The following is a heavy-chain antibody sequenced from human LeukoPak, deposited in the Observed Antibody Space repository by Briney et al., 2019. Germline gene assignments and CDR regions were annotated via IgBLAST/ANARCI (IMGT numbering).Heavy chain of an antibody. CDR2: IIPMLGIS. V-gene: IGHV1-69*04. Sequence: ASVKVSCKASGGTFSSYAVSWVRQAPGQGLEWMGRIIPMLGISTYAQKFQGRVTLNADKSANTAYMDLSSLRFEDTAVYYCARESVTDGRRDFCYWGQGTLVTVSS. D-gene: IGHD3-3*01. J-gene: IGHJ4*02. CDR1: GGTFSSYA. CDR3: ARESVTDGRRDFCY.